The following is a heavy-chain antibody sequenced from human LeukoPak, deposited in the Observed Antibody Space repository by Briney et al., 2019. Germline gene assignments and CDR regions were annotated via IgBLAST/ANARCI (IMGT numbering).Heavy chain of an antibody. Sequence: GSVKVSCKASGYTFTSYDINWVRQAPGQGLEGMGWMNTNSGNTGYAQKFQGRVTMTRNTSISTAYMELSSLRSEDTAVYYCAVYYYDSSGYYSPFDYWGQGTLVTVSS. V-gene: IGHV1-8*01. CDR1: GYTFTSYD. CDR2: MNTNSGNT. CDR3: AVYYYDSSGYYSPFDY. J-gene: IGHJ4*02. D-gene: IGHD3-22*01.